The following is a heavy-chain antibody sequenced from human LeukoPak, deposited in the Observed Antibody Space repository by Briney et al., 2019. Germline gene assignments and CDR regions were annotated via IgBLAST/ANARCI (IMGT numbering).Heavy chain of an antibody. CDR1: GYTFTSYA. J-gene: IGHJ5*02. CDR3: ARDLPDDYGDYWFDP. V-gene: IGHV1-3*01. Sequence: ASVEVSCKASGYTFTSYAMHWVRQAPGQRLEWMGWINAGNGNTKYSQKFQGRVTITRDTSASTAYMELSSLRSEDTAVYYCARDLPDDYGDYWFDPWGQGTLVTVSS. D-gene: IGHD4-17*01. CDR2: INAGNGNT.